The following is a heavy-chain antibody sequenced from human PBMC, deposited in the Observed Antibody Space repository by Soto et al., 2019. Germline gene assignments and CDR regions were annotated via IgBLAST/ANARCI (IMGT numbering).Heavy chain of an antibody. CDR1: GFPFSDYG. CDR3: AKQISPYCSRVTCHDLYFYYAMDV. CDR2: ISSDGSNE. Sequence: QVQLVESGGGVVQPGRSLRLSCAASGFPFSDYGIHWVRQAPGKGLEWVAVISSDGSNEYYADSVKGRFTISRDNSKNTVSLQMNSLTTEDSASYYCAKQISPYCSRVTCHDLYFYYAMDVWGQGTTVTVSS. V-gene: IGHV3-30*18. J-gene: IGHJ6*02. D-gene: IGHD2-15*01.